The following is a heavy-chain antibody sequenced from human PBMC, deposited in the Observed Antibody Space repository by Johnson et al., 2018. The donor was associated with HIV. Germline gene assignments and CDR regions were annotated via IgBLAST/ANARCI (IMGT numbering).Heavy chain of an antibody. J-gene: IGHJ3*02. CDR2: IWYDGNNK. Sequence: QVQLVESGGGVVQPGRSLRLSCAASGFTFSSYGMHWVHQAPGKGLEWVAVIWYDGNNKYYADSVKGRFTISRDNSKNTLYLQMNSLRAEDTAVYYCAKEYSSPYGDYDGDAFDIWGQGTMVTVSS. CDR3: AKEYSSPYGDYDGDAFDI. CDR1: GFTFSSYG. D-gene: IGHD4-17*01. V-gene: IGHV3-33*06.